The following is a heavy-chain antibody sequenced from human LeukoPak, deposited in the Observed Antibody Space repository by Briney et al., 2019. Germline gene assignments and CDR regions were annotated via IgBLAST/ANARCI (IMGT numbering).Heavy chain of an antibody. CDR3: ARSAARAFGY. CDR1: GGSFSGYY. CDR2: INHSGST. V-gene: IGHV4-34*01. Sequence: SETLSLTCAVYGGSFSGYYWSWIRQPPGKGLEWIGEINHSGSTNYNPSLKSRVTISVDTSKNQFPLKLSSVTAADTAVYYCARSAARAFGYWGQGTLVTVSS. J-gene: IGHJ4*02. D-gene: IGHD3-3*01.